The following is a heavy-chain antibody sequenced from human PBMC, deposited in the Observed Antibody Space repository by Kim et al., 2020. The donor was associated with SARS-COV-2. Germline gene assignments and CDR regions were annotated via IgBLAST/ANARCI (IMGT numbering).Heavy chain of an antibody. CDR3: ARVRTNYGALDY. Sequence: STPSLKSEFIISVDTSKNQFSLKVNAVSAADTAVYYCARVRTNYGALDYWGQGTLVTVSS. J-gene: IGHJ4*02. D-gene: IGHD4-17*01. V-gene: IGHV4-34*01.